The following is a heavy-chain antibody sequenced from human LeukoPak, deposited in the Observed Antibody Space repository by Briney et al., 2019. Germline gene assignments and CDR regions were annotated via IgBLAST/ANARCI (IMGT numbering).Heavy chain of an antibody. V-gene: IGHV3-9*01. CDR2: ISWNSGSI. J-gene: IGHJ4*02. Sequence: PGGSLRLSCAASGFTFDDYAMHWVRQAPGKGLEWVSGISWNSGSIGHADSVKGRFTISRDNAKNSLYLQMNSLRAEDTALYYCAKDFYYYDSSGVFDYWGQGTLVTVSS. CDR1: GFTFDDYA. CDR3: AKDFYYYDSSGVFDY. D-gene: IGHD3-22*01.